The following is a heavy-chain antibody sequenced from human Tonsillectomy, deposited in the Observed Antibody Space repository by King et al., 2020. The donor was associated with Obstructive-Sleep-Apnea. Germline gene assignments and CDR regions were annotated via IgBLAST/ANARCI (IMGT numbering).Heavy chain of an antibody. J-gene: IGHJ6*02. CDR3: GRSGSYSYYYYGMDV. CDR2: ISYDGSNK. D-gene: IGHD1-26*01. CDR1: GFTFSSYA. V-gene: IGHV3-30*04. Sequence: VQLVESGGGVVQPGRSLRLSCAASGFTFSSYAMHWVRQAPGKGLEWVAVISYDGSNKYYADSVKGRFTISRDNSKNTLYLQMNSLRAEDTAVYYCGRSGSYSYYYYGMDVWGQGTTVTVSS.